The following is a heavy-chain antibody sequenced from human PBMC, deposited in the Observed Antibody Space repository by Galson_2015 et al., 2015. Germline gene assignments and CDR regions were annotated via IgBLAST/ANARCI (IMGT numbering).Heavy chain of an antibody. V-gene: IGHV1-69*10. CDR2: ITPILGTA. CDR1: GGSFSNYG. Sequence: SVKVSCKASGGSFSNYGISWVRQAPGQGLEWMGGITPILGTAHYAQKFQGRVTITADKSTSTAYMEVSSLRSEDTAVYYCARESQDCSRASCPYNYWGQGTLVTVSS. CDR3: ARESQDCSRASCPYNY. J-gene: IGHJ4*02. D-gene: IGHD2-2*01.